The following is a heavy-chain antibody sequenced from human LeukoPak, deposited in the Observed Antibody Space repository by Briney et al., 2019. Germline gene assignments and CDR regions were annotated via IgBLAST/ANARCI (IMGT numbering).Heavy chain of an antibody. J-gene: IGHJ4*02. CDR1: GGSFSGYY. CDR2: INHSGST. CDR3: ASLTMIVVP. V-gene: IGHV4-34*01. Sequence: SETLSLTCAVYGGSFSGYYWSWIRQPLGKGLEWIGEINHSGSTNYNPSLKSRVTISVDTSKNQFSLKLSSVTAADTAVYYCASLTMIVVPWGQGTLVTVSS. D-gene: IGHD3-22*01.